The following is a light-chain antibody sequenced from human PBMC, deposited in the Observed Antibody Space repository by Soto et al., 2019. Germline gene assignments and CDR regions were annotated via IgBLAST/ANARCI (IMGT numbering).Light chain of an antibody. Sequence: EIVMTQSPATLSVPPGERATLSCRASQSVSSNLAWYQQKPGQAPRLLIYGASNRATGIPDRFSGSGSGTDFTLTISRLEPEDFAVYYCQQYGSSGTFGQGTKVDI. J-gene: IGKJ1*01. CDR3: QQYGSSGT. CDR1: QSVSSN. V-gene: IGKV3-20*01. CDR2: GAS.